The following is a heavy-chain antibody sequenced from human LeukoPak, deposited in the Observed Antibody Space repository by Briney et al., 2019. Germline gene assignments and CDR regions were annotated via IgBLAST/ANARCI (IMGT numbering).Heavy chain of an antibody. J-gene: IGHJ4*02. Sequence: LETLSLTCTVSGYSISSGHYWGWIRQPPGKGLEWIGSIYHSGSTYYNPSLKSRVTISVDTSKNQFSLKLSSVTAADMAVYYCARDPRYYDILTGGYWGQGTLVTVSS. V-gene: IGHV4-38-2*02. CDR1: GYSISSGHY. CDR3: ARDPRYYDILTGGY. CDR2: IYHSGST. D-gene: IGHD3-9*01.